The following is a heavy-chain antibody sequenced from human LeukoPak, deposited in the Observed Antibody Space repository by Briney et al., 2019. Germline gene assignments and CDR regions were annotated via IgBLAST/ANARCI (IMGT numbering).Heavy chain of an antibody. Sequence: ASETLSLTCAVYGGSFSGYYWSWIRQPPGKGLEWIGYIYHSGSTYYNPSLKSRVTISVDRPKNQFSLKLSSVTAADTAVYYCARDNGDYYGMDVWGQGTTVTVSS. D-gene: IGHD4-17*01. J-gene: IGHJ6*02. CDR2: IYHSGST. CDR3: ARDNGDYYGMDV. V-gene: IGHV4-34*01. CDR1: GGSFSGYY.